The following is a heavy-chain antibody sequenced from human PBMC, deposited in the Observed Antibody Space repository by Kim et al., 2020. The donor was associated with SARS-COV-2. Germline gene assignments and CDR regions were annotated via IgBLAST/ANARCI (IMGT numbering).Heavy chain of an antibody. Sequence: SETLSLTCAVYGGSFSGYYWSWIRQPPGKGLEWIGEINHSGSTNYNPSLKSRVTISVDTSKNQFSLKLSSVTAADTAVYYCARGVSSHEFYYYYGMDVWGQGTTVTVSS. CDR1: GGSFSGYY. CDR3: ARGVSSHEFYYYYGMDV. J-gene: IGHJ6*02. CDR2: INHSGST. V-gene: IGHV4-34*01. D-gene: IGHD6-13*01.